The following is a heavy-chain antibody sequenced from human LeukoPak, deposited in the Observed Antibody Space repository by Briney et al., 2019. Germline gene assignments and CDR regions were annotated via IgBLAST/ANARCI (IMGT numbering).Heavy chain of an antibody. V-gene: IGHV5-51*01. CDR2: IYPGNSNT. J-gene: IGHJ5*02. CDR3: ARGIYSLNWFDP. CDR1: GYTFTNYW. Sequence: GKSLKISCQGSGYTFTNYWIARGRQTPGRGLEWMGVIYPGNSNTRYSPSFQGQVTISADKSISSGYLQWSSLTASDTAVYYCARGIYSLNWFDPWGQGTLVTVSS. D-gene: IGHD2-21*01.